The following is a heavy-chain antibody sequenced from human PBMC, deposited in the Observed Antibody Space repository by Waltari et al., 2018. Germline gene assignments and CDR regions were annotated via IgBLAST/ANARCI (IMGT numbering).Heavy chain of an antibody. J-gene: IGHJ3*02. CDR1: GFAFSSYA. Sequence: EVQLLESGGGLVQPGGSLRLSCAASGFAFSSYAMNWVRQAPGKWLEWWSVIYSGGSRRYYADYVKGRFTISRDDAKNTLYLQMNSLRAEDTAVYYCATWRELVDAFDIWGQGTMVTVSS. V-gene: IGHV3-23*03. CDR3: ATWRELVDAFDI. D-gene: IGHD1-26*01. CDR2: IYSGGSRR.